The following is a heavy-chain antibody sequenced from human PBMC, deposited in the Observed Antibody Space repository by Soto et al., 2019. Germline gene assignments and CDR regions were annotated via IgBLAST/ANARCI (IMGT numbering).Heavy chain of an antibody. D-gene: IGHD2-2*01. J-gene: IGHJ4*02. CDR2: IYYSGST. CDR1: GGSISSGGYY. Sequence: SETLSLTCTVSGGSISSGGYYWSWIRQHPGKGLEWIGYIYYSGSTYYNPSLKSRVTISVDTSKNQFSLKLSSVTAADTAVYYCARERRSKGFDYWGQGTLVTVSS. CDR3: ARERRSKGFDY. V-gene: IGHV4-31*03.